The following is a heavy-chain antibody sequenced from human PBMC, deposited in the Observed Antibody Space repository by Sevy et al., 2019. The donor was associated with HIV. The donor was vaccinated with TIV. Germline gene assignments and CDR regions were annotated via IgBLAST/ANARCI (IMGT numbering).Heavy chain of an antibody. CDR3: ARDPAARLSRNGFDL. D-gene: IGHD6-6*01. Sequence: GGSLRLSCAASEFSFSRYWMNWVGEVPGKGLEWVANIKQDGSEKYYVDSVKGRFTISRDNAKNSLFLQMNSLRADDTAVYYCARDPAARLSRNGFDLWGQGTMVTVSS. CDR2: IKQDGSEK. J-gene: IGHJ3*01. CDR1: EFSFSRYW. V-gene: IGHV3-7*01.